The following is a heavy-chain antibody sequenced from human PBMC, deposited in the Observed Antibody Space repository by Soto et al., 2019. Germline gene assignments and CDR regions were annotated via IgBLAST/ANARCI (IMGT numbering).Heavy chain of an antibody. V-gene: IGHV3-30-3*01. J-gene: IGHJ5*02. Sequence: PWWSLRLSCAASVFTFSSYAMHWFRQAPGKGLEWVAVISYDGSNKYYADSVKGRFTISRDNSKNTLYLQMNSLRAEDTAVYYCARAGTMIVVVKGVGIGWFDPWGQGTLVTVSS. D-gene: IGHD3-22*01. CDR1: VFTFSSYA. CDR3: ARAGTMIVVVKGVGIGWFDP. CDR2: ISYDGSNK.